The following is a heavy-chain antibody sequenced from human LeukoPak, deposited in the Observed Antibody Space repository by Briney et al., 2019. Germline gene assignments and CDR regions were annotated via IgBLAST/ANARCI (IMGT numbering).Heavy chain of an antibody. V-gene: IGHV3-7*04. CDR3: ARGDAFSGDH. Sequence: PGGSLRLSCAVSGFTFSNFWMSWVRQAPGRGLEWVANIHREGNEKYHVGSVEGRFVISRDNTKNLLFLQMSGLRVEDTALYYCARGDAFSGDHWGQGTLVTVSS. CDR2: IHREGNEK. CDR1: GFTFSNFW. J-gene: IGHJ4*02.